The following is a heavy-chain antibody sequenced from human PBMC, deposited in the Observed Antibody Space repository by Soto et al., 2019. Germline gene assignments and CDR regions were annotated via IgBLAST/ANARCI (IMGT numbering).Heavy chain of an antibody. J-gene: IGHJ4*02. D-gene: IGHD3-3*01. CDR2: MNPSTGNT. V-gene: IGHV1-8*01. CDR3: ASGRFGEWLLKY. Sequence: QVQLVQSGAEVKKPGASVKVSCKASGYTFTTYDIHWVRQATGQGLEWMGWMNPSTGNTGYAQQLLGRVTMTRDTSISTAYMELSSLRSEDTAVYYCASGRFGEWLLKYWGQGTLVTVSS. CDR1: GYTFTTYD.